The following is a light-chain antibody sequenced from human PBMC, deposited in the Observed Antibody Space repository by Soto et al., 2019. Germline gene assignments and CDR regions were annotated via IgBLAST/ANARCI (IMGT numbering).Light chain of an antibody. CDR2: SNN. J-gene: IGLJ2*01. CDR3: AAWDDSLRGPV. CDR1: SSNIGTNY. Sequence: QPVLTQPPSASGTPGQRVTISGSGSSSNIGTNYVYWYQQLPGTAPKLLIYSNNQRPSGVPDRFSGSKSGTSASLAISGLRSEDEADYYCAAWDDSLRGPVFGGGTQLTVL. V-gene: IGLV1-47*02.